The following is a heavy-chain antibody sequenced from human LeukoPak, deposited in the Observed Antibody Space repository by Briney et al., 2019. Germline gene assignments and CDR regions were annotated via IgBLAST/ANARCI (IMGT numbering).Heavy chain of an antibody. CDR2: IYYSGST. V-gene: IGHV4-39*01. J-gene: IGHJ4*02. Sequence: SETLSLTCTVSGGSISSSSYYWGWIRQPPGKGLEWIGSIYYSGSTYYNPSLKSRVTMSVDTSKSQFSLKLSSVTAADTAVYYCARLKEFQKIFDYWGQGTLVTVSS. CDR1: GGSISSSSYY. D-gene: IGHD2-21*01. CDR3: ARLKEFQKIFDY.